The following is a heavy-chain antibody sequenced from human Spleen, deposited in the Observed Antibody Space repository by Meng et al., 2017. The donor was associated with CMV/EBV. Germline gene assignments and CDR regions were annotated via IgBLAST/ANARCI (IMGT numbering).Heavy chain of an antibody. Sequence: WAGSGFAFDDYGMSWVRQAPGKGLEWVSGINWNGGSTGYADSVKGRFTISRDNSKNTLYLQMNSLRAEDTAVYYCARDRDHWLGVVDYWGQGALVTVSS. CDR3: ARDRDHWLGVVDY. V-gene: IGHV3-20*04. CDR2: INWNGGST. J-gene: IGHJ4*02. D-gene: IGHD1-14*01. CDR1: GFAFDDYG.